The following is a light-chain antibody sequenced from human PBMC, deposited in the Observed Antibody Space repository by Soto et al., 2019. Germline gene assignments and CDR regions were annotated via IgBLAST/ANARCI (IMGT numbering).Light chain of an antibody. J-gene: IGKJ2*03. V-gene: IGKV3-20*01. Sequence: EIVLTQSPGTLSLSPGERATLSCRASQSVSSSYLAWYQQKPGQAPRLLICGASSRATGIPDRFSGSGSGIDFTLTISRLEPEDFAGYSCQRDGSSPMYSFGQGTKLEIK. CDR2: GAS. CDR3: QRDGSSPMYS. CDR1: QSVSSSY.